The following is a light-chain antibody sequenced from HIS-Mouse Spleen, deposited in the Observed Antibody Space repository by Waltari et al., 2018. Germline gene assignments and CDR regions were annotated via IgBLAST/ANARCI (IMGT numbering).Light chain of an antibody. CDR1: NSNIGSNT. Sequence: QSVLTQPPSASGTPGQRVTISCSGSNSNIGSNTVNWYQQLPGTAPKLLPYSNNQRPSGVPDRFSGSKSGTSASLAISGLQSEDEADYYCAAWDDSLNGWVFGGGTKLTVL. V-gene: IGLV1-44*01. J-gene: IGLJ3*02. CDR2: SNN. CDR3: AAWDDSLNGWV.